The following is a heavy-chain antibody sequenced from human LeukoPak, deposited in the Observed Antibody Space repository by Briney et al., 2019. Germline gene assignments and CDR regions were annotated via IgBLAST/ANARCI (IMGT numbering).Heavy chain of an antibody. CDR1: GFTFSYYN. CDR2: IYGDDET. CDR3: AREAVMPVAPVKIGTSDRPLYEYYGLDV. D-gene: IGHD1/OR15-1a*01. J-gene: IGHJ6*02. V-gene: IGHV3-53*01. Sequence: GGSLRLSCAASGFTFSYYNMNWVRQAPGKGLEWVSVIYGDDETNYADSVKGRFTISRDNSKNTLYLQMNSLRADDTAVYYCAREAVMPVAPVKIGTSDRPLYEYYGLDVWGQGTTVTVS.